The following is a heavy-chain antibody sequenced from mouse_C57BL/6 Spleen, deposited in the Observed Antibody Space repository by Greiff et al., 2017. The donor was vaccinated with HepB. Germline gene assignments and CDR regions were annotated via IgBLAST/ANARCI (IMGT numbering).Heavy chain of an antibody. CDR2: IRNKANGYTT. CDR1: GFTFTDYY. V-gene: IGHV7-3*01. D-gene: IGHD2-3*01. J-gene: IGHJ2*01. Sequence: EVQLVESGGGLVQPGGSLSLSCAASGFTFTDYYMSWVRQPPGKALEWLGFIRNKANGYTTEYSASVKGRFTISRDNSQSILYLQMNALRAEDSATYYCARDGYPFDYWGQGTTLTVSS. CDR3: ARDGYPFDY.